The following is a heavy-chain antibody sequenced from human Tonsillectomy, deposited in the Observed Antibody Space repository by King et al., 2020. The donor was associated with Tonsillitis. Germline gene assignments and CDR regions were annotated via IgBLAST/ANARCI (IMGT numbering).Heavy chain of an antibody. CDR1: GFTFDDYT. CDR2: ISWDGAST. V-gene: IGHV3-43*01. D-gene: IGHD1-26*01. Sequence: VQLVESGGVVVQPGGSLRLSCAASGFTFDDYTMHWVRQAPGKGLEWVSLISWDGASTYYADSVKGRFTISRDNSKNSLYLQMNSLRTEDTALYYCAKDGGATTTYCDYWGQGPLVTVSS. J-gene: IGHJ4*02. CDR3: AKDGGATTTYCDY.